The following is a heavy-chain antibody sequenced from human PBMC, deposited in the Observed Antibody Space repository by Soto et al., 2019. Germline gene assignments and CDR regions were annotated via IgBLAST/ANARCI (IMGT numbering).Heavy chain of an antibody. CDR1: GYTFTSYA. Sequence: ASVKVSCKASGYTFTSYAMHWVRQAPGQRLEWMGWINAGNGNTKYSQKFQGRVTITRDTSASTAYMELSSLRSEDTAVYYCARDLRGVGYCSSTSCPRGYYYYYYGMDVWGQGTTVTV. CDR3: ARDLRGVGYCSSTSCPRGYYYYYYGMDV. D-gene: IGHD2-2*01. J-gene: IGHJ6*02. V-gene: IGHV1-3*01. CDR2: INAGNGNT.